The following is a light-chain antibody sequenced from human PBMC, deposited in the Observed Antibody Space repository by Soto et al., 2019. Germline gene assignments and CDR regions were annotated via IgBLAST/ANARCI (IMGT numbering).Light chain of an antibody. CDR3: QQYESLLWT. J-gene: IGKJ1*01. CDR2: DAS. CDR1: ESVVNK. Sequence: EIGMTQSPATLSVSPGERATLSCRASESVVNKLAWYQQRPGQAPRLLIYDASTRATGIPDRFSGSGSGTDFTLTISRLEPADAAVYYCQQYESLLWTFGQGTKVDIK. V-gene: IGKV3D-15*01.